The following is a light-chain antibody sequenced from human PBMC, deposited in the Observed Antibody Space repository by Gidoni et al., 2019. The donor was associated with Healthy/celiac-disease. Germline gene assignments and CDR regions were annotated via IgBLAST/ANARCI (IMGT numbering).Light chain of an antibody. V-gene: IGLV3-19*01. CDR2: GKN. J-gene: IGLJ2*01. CDR3: NSRDSSGKHLGVV. Sequence: SSKLTQDPAVSVALGQTVRITCQGDSLRSYYASWYQQKPGQAPVLVIYGKNNRPSGIPDRFSGSSSGNTASLTITGAQAEDEADYYCNSRDSSGKHLGVVFGGGTKLTVL. CDR1: SLRSYY.